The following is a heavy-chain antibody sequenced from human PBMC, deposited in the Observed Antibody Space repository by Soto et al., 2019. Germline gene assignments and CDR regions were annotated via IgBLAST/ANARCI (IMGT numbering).Heavy chain of an antibody. J-gene: IGHJ6*02. D-gene: IGHD2-21*02. CDR1: SFSLSTGGVG. CDR2: IYWDDDK. CDR3: IQSRCGGDCLQSYASYYYYGMDV. Sequence: QITLKESGPTLVKPTQTLTLTCTFSSFSLSTGGVGVGWIRQPPGRALEWLALIYWDDDKRYSQSLRSRITITKDNSKNQVVLTMTNMDPVDTATYYCIQSRCGGDCLQSYASYYYYGMDVWGQGTTVTVSS. V-gene: IGHV2-5*02.